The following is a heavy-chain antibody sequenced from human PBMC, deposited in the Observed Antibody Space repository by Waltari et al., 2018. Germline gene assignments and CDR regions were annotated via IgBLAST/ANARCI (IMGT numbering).Heavy chain of an antibody. V-gene: IGHV1-24*01. Sequence: QVQLVQSGAEVKKPGASVKVSCKASGYTYTSYYMHWVRQAPGKGLEWMGGFDPEDGETIYAQKFQGRVTMTEDTSTDTAYMELSSLRSEDTAVYYCATDGRRTQPVRYWGQGTLVTVSS. D-gene: IGHD1-26*01. CDR3: ATDGRRTQPVRY. CDR2: FDPEDGET. CDR1: GYTYTSYY. J-gene: IGHJ4*02.